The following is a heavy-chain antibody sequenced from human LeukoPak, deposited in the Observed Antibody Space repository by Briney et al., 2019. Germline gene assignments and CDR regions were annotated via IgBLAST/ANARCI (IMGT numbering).Heavy chain of an antibody. D-gene: IGHD6-19*01. V-gene: IGHV1-8*01. CDR2: MNPNSGDT. Sequence: ASVKVSCRASGYTFTSSDINWVRRATGQGLEWMGWMNPNSGDTGYAQKFQGRVTMTRDTSISTAYMELSSLTSDDTPFFSFARGGAGTLEAVDWGQGTLVTVSS. CDR3: ARGGAGTLEAVD. J-gene: IGHJ4*02. CDR1: GYTFTSSD.